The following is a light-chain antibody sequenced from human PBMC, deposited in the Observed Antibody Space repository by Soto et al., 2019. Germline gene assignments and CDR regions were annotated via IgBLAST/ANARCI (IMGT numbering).Light chain of an antibody. CDR3: CSYAGDRDLI. V-gene: IGLV2-23*01. J-gene: IGLJ2*01. Sequence: QFALTQPASVSGSPGQSITISCTGSSSDVGRYNIVSWYQQHPGKAPKLMIYEGSQRPSGVSDRFSGSKSGNTASLTISGLQAEDEADYYCCSYAGDRDLIFGGGTKLTVL. CDR2: EGS. CDR1: SSDVGRYNI.